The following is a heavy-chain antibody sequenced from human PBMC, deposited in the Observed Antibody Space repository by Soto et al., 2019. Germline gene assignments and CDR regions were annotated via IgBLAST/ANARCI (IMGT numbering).Heavy chain of an antibody. V-gene: IGHV3-33*01. Sequence: PGGSLRLSCAASGFTFSSYGMHWVRQAPGKGLEWVAVIWYDGSNKYYADSVKGRFTISRDNSKNTLYLQMNSLRAEDTAVYYCARDVFSLALGYCTNGVCSLPLPYYGMDVWGQGTTVTVSS. CDR2: IWYDGSNK. D-gene: IGHD2-8*01. CDR3: ARDVFSLALGYCTNGVCSLPLPYYGMDV. J-gene: IGHJ6*02. CDR1: GFTFSSYG.